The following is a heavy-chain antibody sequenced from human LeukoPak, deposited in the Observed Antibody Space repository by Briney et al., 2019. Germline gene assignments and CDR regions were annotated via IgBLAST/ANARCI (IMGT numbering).Heavy chain of an antibody. V-gene: IGHV3-30*02. CDR2: IRYDGNNK. D-gene: IGHD3-22*01. J-gene: IGHJ4*02. CDR1: GFTFSDHG. Sequence: GGSLRLSCAASGFTFSDHGMHWIRQAPGKGLEWVTFIRYDGNNKYYAGFVKGRFTISRDNSKNTLYLQMNSLRAEDTAVYYCANGYDTRDYFHYFDYWGQGTLVSVSS. CDR3: ANGYDTRDYFHYFDY.